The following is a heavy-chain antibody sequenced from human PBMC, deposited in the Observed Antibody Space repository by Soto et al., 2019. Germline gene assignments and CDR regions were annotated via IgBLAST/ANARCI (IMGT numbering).Heavy chain of an antibody. CDR2: ISSSSSTI. Sequence: PGGSLRLSCAASGFTFSSYSMNWVRQAPGKGLEWVSYISSSSSTIYYADSVKGRFTISRDNAKNSLYLQMNSLRAEDTAVYYCARDAYDVRAVAGPEYLQHWGQGTLVTVSS. J-gene: IGHJ1*01. CDR3: ARDAYDVRAVAGPEYLQH. V-gene: IGHV3-48*01. D-gene: IGHD6-19*01. CDR1: GFTFSSYS.